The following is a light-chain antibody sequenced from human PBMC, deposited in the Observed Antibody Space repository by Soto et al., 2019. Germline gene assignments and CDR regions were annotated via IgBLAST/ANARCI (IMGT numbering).Light chain of an antibody. V-gene: IGLV3-1*01. Sequence: SYELTQPPSVSVSPGQTASITCSGDKLGDKYACWYQQKPGQSPVLVIYQDSKRPSGIPERFSGSNSGNTDTLTISGTQAMDEADYYCQAWDSSTYVFGTGTKVTVL. CDR1: KLGDKY. CDR3: QAWDSSTYV. CDR2: QDS. J-gene: IGLJ1*01.